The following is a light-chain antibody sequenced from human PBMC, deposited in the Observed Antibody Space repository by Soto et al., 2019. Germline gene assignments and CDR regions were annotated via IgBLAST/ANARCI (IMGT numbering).Light chain of an antibody. V-gene: IGLV2-14*01. CDR3: SSYTSTSTWV. Sequence: QSALTQPASVSGSPGQSITISCTGASSDVGGYNYVSWYQQHPGKAPKLMISEVSNRPSGVSNRFSGSKSGNTDYLTISGLQAEDEADYYCSSYTSTSTWVFGGGTKLTVL. J-gene: IGLJ3*02. CDR1: SSDVGGYNY. CDR2: EVS.